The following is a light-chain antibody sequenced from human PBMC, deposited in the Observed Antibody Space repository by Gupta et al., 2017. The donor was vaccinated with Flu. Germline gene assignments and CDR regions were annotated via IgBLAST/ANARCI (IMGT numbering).Light chain of an antibody. CDR3: SSYTNTNTLVV. Sequence: QSALTQPASVSGSPGQSIAIFSTGTSRDVGAFKYVSWYQHPPGHAPNLQILPVVQSPSGVSKRFSGSKSGKMASLTISELQAEDEADYYYSSYTNTNTLVVFGGGTKLTVL. CDR1: SRDVGAFKY. V-gene: IGLV2-14*01. CDR2: PVV. J-gene: IGLJ3*02.